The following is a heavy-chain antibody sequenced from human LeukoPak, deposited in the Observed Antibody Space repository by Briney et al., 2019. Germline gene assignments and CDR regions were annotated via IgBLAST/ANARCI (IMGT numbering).Heavy chain of an antibody. CDR3: ATRGNLLGFDY. J-gene: IGHJ4*02. CDR1: GYTFTSYG. CDR2: ISAYNGNT. V-gene: IGHV1-18*01. D-gene: IGHD1-14*01. Sequence: ASVKVSCKASGYTFTSYGISWVRQAPGQGLEWMGWISAYNGNTNYAQKLQGRVTMTTDTSTSTAYMELSSLRSEDTAVYYCATRGNLLGFDYWGQGTLVTVSS.